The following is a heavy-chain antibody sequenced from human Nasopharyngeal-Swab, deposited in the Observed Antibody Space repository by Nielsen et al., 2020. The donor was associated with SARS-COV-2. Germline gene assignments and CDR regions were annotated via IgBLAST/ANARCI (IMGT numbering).Heavy chain of an antibody. CDR3: ARALTDTRFGPVH. CDR1: GYTFTSYD. CDR2: MKPNNGNT. J-gene: IGHJ4*02. V-gene: IGHV1-8*01. D-gene: IGHD3-9*01. Sequence: ASVKVSCKASGYTFTSYDINWVRQASGQGLEWMGWMKPNNGNTDYAQNFQGRVTMTRDTSTSTVYMELSSLRSDDTAVYYCARALTDTRFGPVHWGQGTLVTVSS.